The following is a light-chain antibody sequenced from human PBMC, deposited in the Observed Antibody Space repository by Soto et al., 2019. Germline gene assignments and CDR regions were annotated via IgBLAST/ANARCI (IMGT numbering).Light chain of an antibody. Sequence: EIVMTQSPATLSVSPGERATLSCRASQSVSSNLAWYQQKVGQAPRVLIYDASTRATGIPGRFSGSGSGTEFTLTISSVQSEDFAVYYCQQYNNWPETFGQGTKVEIK. CDR2: DAS. CDR3: QQYNNWPET. J-gene: IGKJ1*01. CDR1: QSVSSN. V-gene: IGKV3-15*01.